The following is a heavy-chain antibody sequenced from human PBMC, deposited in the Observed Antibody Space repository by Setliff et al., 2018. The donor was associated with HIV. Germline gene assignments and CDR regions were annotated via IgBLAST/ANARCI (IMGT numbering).Heavy chain of an antibody. D-gene: IGHD6-19*01. Sequence: SETLSLTCTVSGGSLSNYYWSWIRQPAGKGLEWIGRMYTTGSTKYNPSLESRVTMSLDTSKNHFSLELSSVTAADTAVYYCAREPGSGWYYFDNWGQGTLVTVSS. J-gene: IGHJ4*02. CDR3: AREPGSGWYYFDN. V-gene: IGHV4-4*07. CDR1: GGSLSNYY. CDR2: MYTTGST.